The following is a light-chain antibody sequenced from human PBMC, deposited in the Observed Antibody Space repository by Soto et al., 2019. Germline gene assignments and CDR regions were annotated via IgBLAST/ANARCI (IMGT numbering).Light chain of an antibody. J-gene: IGKJ1*01. CDR1: QSISTW. Sequence: DIQMTQSPSTLSASVGDRVTITCRASQSISTWLAWYQQKSGKAPKLLIYEASSLGSGVPSRFSGSGSGTEFTLTISSPQPDDFATYYCQQYNSYSETFGQGTKVDIK. V-gene: IGKV1-5*03. CDR3: QQYNSYSET. CDR2: EAS.